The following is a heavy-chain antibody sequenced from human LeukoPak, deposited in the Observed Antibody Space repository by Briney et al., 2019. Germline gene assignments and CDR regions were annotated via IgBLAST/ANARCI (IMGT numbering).Heavy chain of an antibody. D-gene: IGHD4-17*01. CDR1: GYTFTSYD. J-gene: IGHJ6*03. Sequence: ASVKVSCKASGYTFTSYDMNWVRQATGQGLEWMGWMNPNSGNTGYAQKFQGRVTITRNTSISTAYMELSSLRSEDTAVYYCAIEGGDYGEAYMDVWGKGTTVTVSS. V-gene: IGHV1-8*03. CDR2: MNPNSGNT. CDR3: AIEGGDYGEAYMDV.